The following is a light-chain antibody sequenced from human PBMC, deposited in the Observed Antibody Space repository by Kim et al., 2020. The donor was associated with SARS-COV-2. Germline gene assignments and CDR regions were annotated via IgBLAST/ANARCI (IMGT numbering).Light chain of an antibody. Sequence: PPGERCTLSCRASQTVTSNYLAWFQHKPGQAPRLLIFSASRRASGVPDRFSGSGSGTDFTLTITRLEPDDFAVYFCQQYATTLFTFGPGTKVDIK. J-gene: IGKJ3*01. CDR2: SAS. CDR1: QTVTSNY. V-gene: IGKV3-20*01. CDR3: QQYATTLFT.